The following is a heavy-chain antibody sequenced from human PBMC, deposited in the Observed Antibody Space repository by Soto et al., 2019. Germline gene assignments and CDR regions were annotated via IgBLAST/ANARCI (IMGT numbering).Heavy chain of an antibody. CDR2: ISYDGSNK. J-gene: IGHJ6*02. D-gene: IGHD3-3*01. CDR1: GFTFSSYA. V-gene: IGHV3-30-3*01. Sequence: QVQLVESGGGVVQPGRSLRLSCAASGFTFSSYAMHWVRQAPGKGLEWVAVISYDGSNKYYADSVKGRFTISRDNSKNTLYLQMNSLRAEDTAVYYCHGLFWSGYYKGVYYGMDVWGQGTTVTVSS. CDR3: HGLFWSGYYKGVYYGMDV.